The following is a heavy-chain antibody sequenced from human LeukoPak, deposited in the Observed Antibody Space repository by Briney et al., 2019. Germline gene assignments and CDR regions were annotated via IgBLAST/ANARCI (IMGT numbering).Heavy chain of an antibody. J-gene: IGHJ4*02. CDR1: GGSISSGSYS. CDR2: IYPRGST. V-gene: IGHV4-30-2*01. CDR3: APSEGGTGR. Sequence: SQTLSLTCAVSGGSISSGSYSWSWIRQPPGKGLEWIGYIYPRGSTYYNPSLKSRVILSLDKSANQFSLNLSSVTAADTAVYYCAPSEGGTGRWGQGTLVTVSS. D-gene: IGHD1-1*01.